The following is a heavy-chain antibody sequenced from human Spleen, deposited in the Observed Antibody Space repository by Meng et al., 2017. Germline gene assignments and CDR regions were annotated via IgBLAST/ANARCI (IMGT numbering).Heavy chain of an antibody. CDR2: IHPSGNA. D-gene: IGHD6-19*01. V-gene: IGHV1-18*01. Sequence: QVQRVQSGAEVKKPGASVKVSCKASGYTYTHYQMDWVRQAPGQGLEWMVWIHPSGNANYAQKFQGRVTMTTDTSTTTAYMELRSLRSDDSALYYCVKHSSDWSLDSWGQGTLVTVSS. J-gene: IGHJ4*02. CDR1: GYTYTHYQ. CDR3: VKHSSDWSLDS.